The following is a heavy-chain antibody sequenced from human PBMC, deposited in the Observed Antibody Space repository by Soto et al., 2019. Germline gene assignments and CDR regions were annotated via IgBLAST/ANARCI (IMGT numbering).Heavy chain of an antibody. V-gene: IGHV4-39*01. Sequence: QLQLQESGPGLVKPSETLSLTCNDSGGSITTGRFYWDWIRQPPGKGLDWIGTTYYDGNTYYSPYLKSRATISLHTSKNPFSLILTSMTAADTAVYFCARRSKGKVAGFDFWGQVTLVTVSS. D-gene: IGHD6-19*01. J-gene: IGHJ4*02. CDR3: ARRSKGKVAGFDF. CDR1: GGSITTGRFY. CDR2: TYYDGNT.